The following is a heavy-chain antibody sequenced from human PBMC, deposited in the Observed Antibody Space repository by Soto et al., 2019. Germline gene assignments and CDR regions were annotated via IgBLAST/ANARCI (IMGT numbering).Heavy chain of an antibody. CDR2: FSGSDGST. V-gene: IGHV3-23*01. J-gene: IGHJ4*02. CDR3: AKGLYCSNGVCYYSIDY. CDR1: GFTFSDYA. Sequence: GGSLRLSCAASGFTFSDYAMSWVRQAPGKGLEWVSSFSGSDGSTYYADSVKGRFTISRDNSKDTLYLQVDSLRADDTAVYFCAKGLYCSNGVCYYSIDYWGQGTLVTVSS. D-gene: IGHD2-8*01.